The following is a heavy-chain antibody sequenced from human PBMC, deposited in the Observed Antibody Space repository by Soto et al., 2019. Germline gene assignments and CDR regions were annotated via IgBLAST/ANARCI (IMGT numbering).Heavy chain of an antibody. D-gene: IGHD3-10*01. CDR3: VKDQGTLYYYGMDV. V-gene: IGHV3-64D*06. CDR2: ISSNGGST. Sequence: PTGSLRLSCSASGFTFSSYPMQWVRQAPGKGLEYVSAISSNGGSTYYADSVKGRFTISRDNSKNTLFLQMSSLRAEDTAVYYCVKDQGTLYYYGMDVWGQGTTVTVSS. CDR1: GFTFSSYP. J-gene: IGHJ6*02.